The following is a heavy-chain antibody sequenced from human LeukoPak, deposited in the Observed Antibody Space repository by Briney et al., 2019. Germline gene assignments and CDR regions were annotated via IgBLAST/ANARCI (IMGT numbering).Heavy chain of an antibody. V-gene: IGHV3-53*01. D-gene: IGHD6-13*01. CDR2: IHSGGST. Sequence: GGSLRLSCAASGFTVSSNYMSWVRQAPGKGLEWVSVIHSGGSTYYADSVKGRFTISRDNSKNTLYLQMNSLRAEDTAVYYCARVEGAAAGYGMDVWGQGTTVTVSS. J-gene: IGHJ6*02. CDR3: ARVEGAAAGYGMDV. CDR1: GFTVSSNY.